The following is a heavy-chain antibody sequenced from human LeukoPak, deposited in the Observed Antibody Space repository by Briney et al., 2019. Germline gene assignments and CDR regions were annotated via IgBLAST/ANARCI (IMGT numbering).Heavy chain of an antibody. CDR2: ISYDGSNK. CDR3: AKDSGGYTYIFDH. CDR1: GFTFSSYG. J-gene: IGHJ4*02. D-gene: IGHD5-18*01. Sequence: GGSLRLSCAASGFTFSSYGIHWVRQAPGKGLEWLAVISYDGSNKYYADSVKGRFTISRDNSKNTLHLQMSSLRAEDTAVYYCAKDSGGYTYIFDHWGQGTLVTVSS. V-gene: IGHV3-30*18.